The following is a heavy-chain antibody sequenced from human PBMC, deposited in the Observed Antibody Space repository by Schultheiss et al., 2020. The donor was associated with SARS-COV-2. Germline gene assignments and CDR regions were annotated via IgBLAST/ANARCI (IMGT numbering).Heavy chain of an antibody. Sequence: SETLSLTCTVSGGSVSSGSYYWSWIRQPPGKGLEWIGEINHSGSTNYNPSLKSRVTISVDTSKNQFSLKLSSVTAADTAVYYCARAGYPYDSSGYYFRGLGGYGMDVWGQGTTVTVSS. J-gene: IGHJ6*02. V-gene: IGHV4-39*07. CDR1: GGSVSSGSYY. D-gene: IGHD3-22*01. CDR2: INHSGST. CDR3: ARAGYPYDSSGYYFRGLGGYGMDV.